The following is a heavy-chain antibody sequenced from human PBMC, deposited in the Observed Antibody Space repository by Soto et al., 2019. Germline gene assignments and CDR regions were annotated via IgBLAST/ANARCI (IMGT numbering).Heavy chain of an antibody. CDR3: ATAYYDFWTGYVY. J-gene: IGHJ4*02. D-gene: IGHD3-3*01. Sequence: PGGSLRLSCAASGFTFDDYAMHWVRQAPGKGLEWVSGISWNSGSIGYADSVKGRFTISRDNAKNSLYLQMNSLRAEDTALYYCATAYYDFWTGYVYWGQGTLVTVSS. CDR1: GFTFDDYA. CDR2: ISWNSGSI. V-gene: IGHV3-9*01.